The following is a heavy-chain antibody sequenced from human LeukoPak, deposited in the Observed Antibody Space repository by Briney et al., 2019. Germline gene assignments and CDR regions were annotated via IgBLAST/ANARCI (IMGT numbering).Heavy chain of an antibody. CDR1: GYTFIGYY. D-gene: IGHD1-26*01. J-gene: IGHJ4*02. V-gene: IGHV1-2*02. CDR3: ASSREPNSGSYSAPPEFDY. Sequence: GASVKVSCKASGYTFIGYYKHWVRQAPGQGLEWMGWINPSSGGTNYAQKFQGRVTMTRDTSISTAYMELGRLRSDDTAVYYCASSREPNSGSYSAPPEFDYWGQGTLVTVSS. CDR2: INPSSGGT.